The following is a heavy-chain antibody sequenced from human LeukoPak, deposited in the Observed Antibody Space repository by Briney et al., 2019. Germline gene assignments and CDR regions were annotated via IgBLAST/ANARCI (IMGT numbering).Heavy chain of an antibody. Sequence: SGGSLRLSCAASGFTFSSYWMSWVRQAPGKGLEWVANIKQDGSEEYSVDSVKGRFTISRDNAKNSQYLQMNGLRVEDTAVYYCARGDSSRLTSQYFQHWGQGTLVIVSS. CDR3: ARGDSSRLTSQYFQH. J-gene: IGHJ1*01. CDR2: IKQDGSEE. D-gene: IGHD6-13*01. V-gene: IGHV3-7*01. CDR1: GFTFSSYW.